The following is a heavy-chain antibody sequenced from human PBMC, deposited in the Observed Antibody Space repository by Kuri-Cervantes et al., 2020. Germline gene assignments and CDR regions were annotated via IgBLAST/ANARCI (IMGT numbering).Heavy chain of an antibody. V-gene: IGHV1-18*01. CDR1: GYTLTSYG. CDR3: AIFHDYGDYIDY. J-gene: IGHJ4*02. CDR2: ISAYNGNT. D-gene: IGHD4-17*01. Sequence: ASVKVSCKASGYTLTSYGISWVRQAPGQGLEWMGWISAYNGNTNYAQKLQGRVTMTTDTSTSTAYMELRSLRSDDTAVYYCAIFHDYGDYIDYWGQGTLVTVSS.